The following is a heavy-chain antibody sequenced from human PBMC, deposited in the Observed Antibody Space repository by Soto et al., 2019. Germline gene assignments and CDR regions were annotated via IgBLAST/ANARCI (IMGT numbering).Heavy chain of an antibody. J-gene: IGHJ5*02. Sequence: PSETLSLTCAVYGGSFSGYYWSWIRQPPGKGLEWIGEINHSGSTNYNPSLKSRVTISVDTSKNQFSLKLSSVTAADTAVYYCARKLRARYYGSGSYFTWFDPWGQGTLVTAPQ. V-gene: IGHV4-34*01. CDR1: GGSFSGYY. D-gene: IGHD3-10*01. CDR2: INHSGST. CDR3: ARKLRARYYGSGSYFTWFDP.